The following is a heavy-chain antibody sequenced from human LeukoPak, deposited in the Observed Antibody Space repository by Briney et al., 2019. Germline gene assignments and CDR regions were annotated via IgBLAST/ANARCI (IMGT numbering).Heavy chain of an antibody. D-gene: IGHD3-9*01. CDR2: INPNSGGT. CDR3: ASYGYHYDTLTDWFDP. V-gene: IGHV1-2*02. Sequence: GASVKVSCKASGYTFTGYYIHWVRQAPGQGLEWMGWINPNSGGTNYAQKFQGRVTMTRDTSISTAYMELSRLRSDDTAVYYCASYGYHYDTLTDWFDPWGQGTLVTVSS. J-gene: IGHJ5*02. CDR1: GYTFTGYY.